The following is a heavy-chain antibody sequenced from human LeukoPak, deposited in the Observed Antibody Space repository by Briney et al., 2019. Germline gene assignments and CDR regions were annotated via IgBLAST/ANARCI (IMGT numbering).Heavy chain of an antibody. CDR1: GFTVSSNY. V-gene: IGHV3-66*01. CDR2: IYSGDST. D-gene: IGHD5-24*01. CDR3: AREVEGGWFDP. J-gene: IGHJ5*02. Sequence: GGSLRLSCVASGFTVSSNYMSWVRQAPGRGLEWVSVIYSGDSTYYADSVKGRFTISRDNSKNTLYLQMNSLRAEDTAVYYCAREVEGGWFDPWGQGTLVTVSS.